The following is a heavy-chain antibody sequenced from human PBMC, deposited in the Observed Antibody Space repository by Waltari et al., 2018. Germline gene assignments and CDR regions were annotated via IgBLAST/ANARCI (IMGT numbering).Heavy chain of an antibody. CDR2: IIPILGIA. V-gene: IGHV1-69*02. CDR1: GGTFSSYT. D-gene: IGHD4-17*01. J-gene: IGHJ4*02. Sequence: QVQLVQSGAEVKKPGSSVKVSCKASGGTFSSYTISWVRQAPGQGLEWRGRIIPILGIANYAQKFQGRVTITADKSTSTAYMELSSLRSEDTAVYYCASPSTVVTRAFDYWGQGTLVTVSS. CDR3: ASPSTVVTRAFDY.